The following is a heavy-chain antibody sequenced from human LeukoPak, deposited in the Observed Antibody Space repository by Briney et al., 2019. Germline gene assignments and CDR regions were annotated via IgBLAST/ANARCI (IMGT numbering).Heavy chain of an antibody. D-gene: IGHD4-17*01. J-gene: IGHJ3*02. V-gene: IGHV3-48*01. CDR1: GFTFSSYS. CDR3: WKEGEGRYGEYEGAFDN. CDR2: ISSSSSTI. Sequence: PGGSLRLSCAASGFTFSSYSMNWVRQAPGKGLEWVSYISSSSSTIYYADSVKGRFTISRDNAKNSLYLQMNSLRAEDTAVYYWWKEGEGRYGEYEGAFDNWGQGTKVNVSS.